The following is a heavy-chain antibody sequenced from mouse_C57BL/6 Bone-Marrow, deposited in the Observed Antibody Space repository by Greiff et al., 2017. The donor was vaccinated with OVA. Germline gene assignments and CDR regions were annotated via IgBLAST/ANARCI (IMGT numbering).Heavy chain of an antibody. Sequence: EVQVVESGPGLVKPSQSLSLTCSVTGYSITSGYYWNWIRQFPGNKLEWMGYISYDGSNNYNPSLKNRISITRDTSKNQFFLKLNSVTTEDTATYYCARGGYDYDEGYWGQGTTLTVSS. V-gene: IGHV3-6*01. J-gene: IGHJ2*01. CDR1: GYSITSGYY. D-gene: IGHD2-4*01. CDR3: ARGGYDYDEGY. CDR2: ISYDGSN.